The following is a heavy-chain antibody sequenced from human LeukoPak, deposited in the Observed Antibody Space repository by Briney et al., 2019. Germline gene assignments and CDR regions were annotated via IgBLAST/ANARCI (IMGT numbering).Heavy chain of an antibody. CDR2: INSDGTST. CDR3: ARGASRYFDF. D-gene: IGHD2-2*01. Sequence: GGSLRLSCAASGFTFSSYGMHWVRQPPGKGLVWVSRINSDGTSTTYADSVKGRFTISRDNAKNTLYLQMNSLRAEDTAVYYCARGASRYFDFWGQGTLGTVSS. J-gene: IGHJ4*02. CDR1: GFTFSSYG. V-gene: IGHV3-74*01.